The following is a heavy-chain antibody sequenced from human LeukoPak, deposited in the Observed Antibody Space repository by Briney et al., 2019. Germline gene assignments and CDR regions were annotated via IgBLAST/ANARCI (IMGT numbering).Heavy chain of an antibody. J-gene: IGHJ4*02. CDR3: ARYAASRDGYSNFDY. Sequence: ASVKVSCKASGYTFTGYYMHWVRQAPGQGLEWMGWINPNSGDTNYAQMFQGRVIMTRDSSINTASMELTGLTPDDTAVYYCARYAASRDGYSNFDYWGQGTLVTVSS. V-gene: IGHV1-2*02. CDR1: GYTFTGYY. D-gene: IGHD5-24*01. CDR2: INPNSGDT.